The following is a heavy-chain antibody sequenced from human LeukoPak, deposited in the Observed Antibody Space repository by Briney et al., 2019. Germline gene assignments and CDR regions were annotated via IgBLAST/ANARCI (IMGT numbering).Heavy chain of an antibody. J-gene: IGHJ3*02. Sequence: PGGSLRLSCAASGFTFDDYGMSWVRQAPGKGLEWVSGINWNGGSTGYADSVKGRFTISRDNAKNSLYLQMNSLRAEDTAVYYCARDSRYCSSTSCYHDAFDIWGQGTMVTVSS. V-gene: IGHV3-20*04. D-gene: IGHD2-2*01. CDR2: INWNGGST. CDR3: ARDSRYCSSTSCYHDAFDI. CDR1: GFTFDDYG.